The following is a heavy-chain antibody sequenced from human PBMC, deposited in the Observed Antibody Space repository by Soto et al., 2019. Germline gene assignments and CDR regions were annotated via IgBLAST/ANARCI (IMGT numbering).Heavy chain of an antibody. CDR1: GFTFSSYS. Sequence: GGSLRLSCAASGFTFSSYSMNWVRQAPGKGLEWVSYISSSSSTIYYADSVKGRFTISRDNAKNSLYLQMNSLGAEDTAVYYCASSRDIVVVPAARPDYFDYWGQGTLVTVSS. V-gene: IGHV3-48*01. CDR3: ASSRDIVVVPAARPDYFDY. D-gene: IGHD2-2*01. J-gene: IGHJ4*02. CDR2: ISSSSSTI.